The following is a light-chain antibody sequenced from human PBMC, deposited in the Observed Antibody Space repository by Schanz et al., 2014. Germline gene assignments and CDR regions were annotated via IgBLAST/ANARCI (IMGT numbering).Light chain of an antibody. Sequence: QSALTQPASVSGSPGQSITISCTGTSSDVGTSNLLSWYQQYPGKAPKLLIYDVIKRPSGVSNRFSGSKSGNTASLTISGLQAEDEADYYCSSYAGSNKKFGGGTKLTVL. CDR2: DVI. V-gene: IGLV2-14*02. CDR1: SSDVGTSNL. J-gene: IGLJ2*01. CDR3: SSYAGSNKK.